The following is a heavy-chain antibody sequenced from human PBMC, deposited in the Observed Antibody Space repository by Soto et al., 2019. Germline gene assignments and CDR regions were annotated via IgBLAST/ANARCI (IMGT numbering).Heavy chain of an antibody. V-gene: IGHV3-23*01. Sequence: EVQLLESGGGLVQPGGSLRLSCAASGFTFSSYAMSWVRQAPGKGLEWVSAISGSAGSTYYADSVKGRFTISRDNSKNTLYLQMNSMGAEDTAVFYCTKDLWTYLPAGGEFDSWGQGTLVTVSS. CDR1: GFTFSSYA. CDR2: ISGSAGST. D-gene: IGHD3-16*01. J-gene: IGHJ4*02. CDR3: TKDLWTYLPAGGEFDS.